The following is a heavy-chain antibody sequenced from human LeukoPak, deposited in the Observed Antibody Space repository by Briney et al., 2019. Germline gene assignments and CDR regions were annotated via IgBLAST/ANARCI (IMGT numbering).Heavy chain of an antibody. CDR2: INTQGTYT. V-gene: IGHV3-74*01. D-gene: IGHD2-15*01. J-gene: IGHJ4*02. CDR3: VIDLGDYNDF. CDR1: GITFSSYW. Sequence: GGSLRLSCAVSGITFSSYWMHWVRQDPGRGLLWVSRINTQGTYTNYADSVKGRFTISRDNAKNTLYLQMSSPRADDTAVYYCVIDLGDYNDFWGQGTLVSVSS.